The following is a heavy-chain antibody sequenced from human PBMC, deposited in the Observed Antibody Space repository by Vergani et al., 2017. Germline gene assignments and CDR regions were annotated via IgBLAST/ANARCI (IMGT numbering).Heavy chain of an antibody. V-gene: IGHV3-23*01. CDR1: GFTFSSYA. Sequence: EVQLLESGGGLVQPGGSLRLSCAASGFTFSSYAMSWVRQAPGKGLEWVSAISCSGGSTYYADSVKGRFTISRDNSKNTLYLQMNSLRAEDTAVYYCAKDHERIVLMVYAVLPPRAFDIWGQGTMVTVSS. CDR2: ISCSGGST. J-gene: IGHJ3*02. D-gene: IGHD2-8*01. CDR3: AKDHERIVLMVYAVLPPRAFDI.